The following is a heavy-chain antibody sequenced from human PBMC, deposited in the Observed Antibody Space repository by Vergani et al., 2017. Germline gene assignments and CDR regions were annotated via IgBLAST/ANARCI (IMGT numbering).Heavy chain of an antibody. J-gene: IGHJ6*02. CDR3: ARDHFDILTQPASVSYGMDV. V-gene: IGHV3-20*04. Sequence: EVQLVESGGGVVRPGGSLRFSCAASGFKFDDYGMSWVRQGPGKGLEWGSGINWKGGSTGYADSVKGRFTIFRDNAKNSLYLQMNSLRAEDTALYYCARDHFDILTQPASVSYGMDVWGQGTTVTVSS. CDR1: GFKFDDYG. D-gene: IGHD3-9*01. CDR2: INWKGGST.